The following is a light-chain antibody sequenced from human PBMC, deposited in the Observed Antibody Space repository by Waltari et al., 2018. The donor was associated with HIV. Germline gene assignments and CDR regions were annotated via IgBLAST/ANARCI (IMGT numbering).Light chain of an antibody. V-gene: IGLV6-57*04. J-gene: IGLJ3*02. Sequence: NFMLTQPHSVSASPGKTTTFSCTRNSGSIGSTYVQWYQQRPGSAHIIVIFENTKRPSGVPDRFSGSIDSSSNSASLTISGLKTEDEATYYCQSYDDNNSWIFGGGTMLTVL. CDR3: QSYDDNNSWI. CDR1: SGSIGSTY. CDR2: ENT.